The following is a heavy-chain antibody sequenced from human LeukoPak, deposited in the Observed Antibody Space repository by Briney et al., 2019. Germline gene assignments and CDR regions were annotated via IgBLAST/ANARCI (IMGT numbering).Heavy chain of an antibody. J-gene: IGHJ6*03. CDR2: IYSSGST. Sequence: PSETLSLTCTVSGGSISSYYWSWIRQPAGKGVEWIGRIYSSGSTNYNPSLKSRVTISVDKSKNQFSLKLSSVTAADTAVYYCARERGGSGWSAYYYYYMDVWGKGTTVTVSS. D-gene: IGHD6-13*01. V-gene: IGHV4-4*07. CDR1: GGSISSYY. CDR3: ARERGGSGWSAYYYYYMDV.